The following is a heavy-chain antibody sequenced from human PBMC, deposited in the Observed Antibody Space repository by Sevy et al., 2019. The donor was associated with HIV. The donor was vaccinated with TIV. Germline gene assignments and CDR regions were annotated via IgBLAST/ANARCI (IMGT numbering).Heavy chain of an antibody. CDR2: IYYNGRT. J-gene: IGHJ6*02. CDR3: ARAYSEYYYGMDV. V-gene: IGHV4-59*01. CDR1: GVSISGYY. Sequence: SETLSLTCSVSGVSISGYYWSWIRQPPGKGLEWIGYIYYNGRTNYKPSLKSRVTISVDTSKNQFSLKVNSVTAADTAVYYCARAYSEYYYGMDVWGQVTTVTVSS. D-gene: IGHD4-4*01.